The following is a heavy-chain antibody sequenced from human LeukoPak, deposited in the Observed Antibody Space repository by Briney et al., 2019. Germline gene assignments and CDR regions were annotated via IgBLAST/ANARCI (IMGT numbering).Heavy chain of an antibody. CDR2: INHRGDT. CDR3: ARGPTISETGYFDF. V-gene: IGHV4-34*01. CDR1: VGSFSTYY. Sequence: SETLSLTCAVYVGSFSTYYWSWIRQSPGKGLEWIAEINHRGDTNYNPSVKSRVTISVDTSKNQFSLKVRSLTAADTAVYYCARGPTISETGYFDFWGQGTLVTVSS. D-gene: IGHD1-1*01. J-gene: IGHJ4*03.